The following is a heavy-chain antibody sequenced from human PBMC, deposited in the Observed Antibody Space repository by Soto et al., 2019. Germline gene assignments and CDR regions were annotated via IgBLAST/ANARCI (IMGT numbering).Heavy chain of an antibody. V-gene: IGHV4-34*01. CDR1: GGSFSGYY. D-gene: IGHD6-13*01. CDR3: ARGLAAAAGTWWFDP. J-gene: IGHJ5*02. CDR2: INHSGST. Sequence: PSETLSLTCAVYGGSFSGYYWSWIRQPPGKGLEWIGEINHSGSTNYNPSLKSRVTISVDTSKSQFSLKLSSVTAADTAVYYCARGLAAAAGTWWFDPWGQGTPVTVSS.